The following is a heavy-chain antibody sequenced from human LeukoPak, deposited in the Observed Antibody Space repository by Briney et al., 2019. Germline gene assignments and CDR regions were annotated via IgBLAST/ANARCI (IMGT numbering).Heavy chain of an antibody. CDR1: GFIFPNYA. V-gene: IGHV3-23*01. Sequence: GRSLRLSCAASGFIFPNYAMSWVRQAPGKGLEWVSIINDSGGGSISADSVKGRFSISRDNSNNILYLHMNLLRAEDTAVYYCAKTDASRPSIGYIFFTSWGQGALVTVSS. CDR3: AKTDASRPSIGYIFFTS. J-gene: IGHJ4*02. CDR2: INDSGGGS. D-gene: IGHD3-9*01.